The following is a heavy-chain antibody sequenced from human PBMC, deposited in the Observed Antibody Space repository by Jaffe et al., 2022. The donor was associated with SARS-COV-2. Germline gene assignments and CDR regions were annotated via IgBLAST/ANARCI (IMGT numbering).Heavy chain of an antibody. V-gene: IGHV3-30*18. D-gene: IGHD3-22*01. CDR3: AKESVPAPVYSSSFDY. Sequence: QVQLVESGGGVVQPGGSLRLSCAASGFIFSTYGMHWVRQAPGKGLEWVAGISYNGGNKLHADSVKGRVTISRDNSRNTLYLQINSLTTEDTAVYYCAKESVPAPVYSSSFDYWGQGTLVTVSS. CDR1: GFIFSTYG. J-gene: IGHJ4*02. CDR2: ISYNGGNK.